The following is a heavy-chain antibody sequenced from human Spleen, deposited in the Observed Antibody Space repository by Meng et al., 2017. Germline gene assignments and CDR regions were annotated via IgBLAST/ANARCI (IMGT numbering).Heavy chain of an antibody. Sequence: GESLKISCAASGFTFSSYAMSWVRQAPGKGLEWVSAISGSGGSTYYADSVKGRFTISRDNSKNTVFLQMNNLRADDTAVYYCATGGAPLPFDPWGQGNLVNVSS. CDR1: GFTFSSYA. J-gene: IGHJ5*02. V-gene: IGHV3-23*01. CDR2: ISGSGGST. CDR3: ATGGAPLPFDP. D-gene: IGHD3-16*01.